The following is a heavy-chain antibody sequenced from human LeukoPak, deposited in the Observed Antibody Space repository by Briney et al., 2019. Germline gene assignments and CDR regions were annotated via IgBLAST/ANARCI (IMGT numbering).Heavy chain of an antibody. D-gene: IGHD5-12*01. CDR2: TAGSGISK. CDR1: GFTFNNYA. J-gene: IGHJ4*02. Sequence: GGSLRLSCVASGFTFNNYAMSWVRQAPGRGLEWASSTAGSGISKDYADSVKGRFTISKDKSKNTVYLQMNSLRAEDTAVYYCARAACGSCPFNFWGQGTLVTVSS. V-gene: IGHV3-23*01. CDR3: ARAACGSCPFNF.